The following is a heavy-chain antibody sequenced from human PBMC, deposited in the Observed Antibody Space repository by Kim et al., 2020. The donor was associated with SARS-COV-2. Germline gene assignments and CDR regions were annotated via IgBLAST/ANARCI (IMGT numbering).Heavy chain of an antibody. Sequence: GGSLRLSCAASGFTFSSYAMHWVRQAPGKGLEWVAVISYDGSNKYYADYVKGRFTISRDNSKNTLYLQMNSLRAEDTTVYYCASEYDSSGYYGYWGQGTLVTVSS. CDR1: GFTFSSYA. D-gene: IGHD3-22*01. V-gene: IGHV3-30*04. CDR3: ASEYDSSGYYGY. CDR2: ISYDGSNK. J-gene: IGHJ4*02.